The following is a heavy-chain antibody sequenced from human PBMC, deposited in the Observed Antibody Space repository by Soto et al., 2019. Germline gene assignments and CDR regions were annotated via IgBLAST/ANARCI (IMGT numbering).Heavy chain of an antibody. Sequence: GGSLRLSCAASGFTFSNAWMNWVPQDPGKGLEWVGRIKSKTGVGTTDNAALVKGSFTISRDDSKNTRYLQMNSLKTEDTAVYYCTTDFCSGFADYYGMDVWGQVTTVTVS. CDR2: IKSKTGVGTT. J-gene: IGHJ6*02. V-gene: IGHV3-15*07. CDR1: GFTFSNAW. D-gene: IGHD3-3*01. CDR3: TTDFCSGFADYYGMDV.